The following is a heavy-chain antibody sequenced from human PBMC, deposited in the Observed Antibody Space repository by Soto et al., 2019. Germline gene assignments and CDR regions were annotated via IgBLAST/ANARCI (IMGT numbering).Heavy chain of an antibody. CDR3: GRDTYGPPQGGFDH. J-gene: IGHJ4*02. CDR2: IWHDETNK. CDR1: GFSFNGHG. D-gene: IGHD3-10*01. Sequence: QVQLVESGGGVVQPGRSLRLSCTVSGFSFNGHGMHWVRQAPGKGLEWVASIWHDETNKDYADSVKGRFTISRDNSKNTLFVEMNSLRVEDTCVYYCGRDTYGPPQGGFDHWGQGALVTVSS. V-gene: IGHV3-33*01.